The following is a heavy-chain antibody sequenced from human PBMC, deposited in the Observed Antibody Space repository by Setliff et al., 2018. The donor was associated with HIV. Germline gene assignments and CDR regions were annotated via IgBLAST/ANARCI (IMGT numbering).Heavy chain of an antibody. D-gene: IGHD3-22*01. V-gene: IGHV3-49*04. Sequence: GGSLRLSCTASGFTFGDYAMSWVRQAPGKGLEWVGFMRSKTYGGTTGYAASVKARFTISRDDSKSIAYLQMNSLKTEDTAVYYCTTDVPTYYYDYIPADYWGQGTLVTVSS. CDR3: TTDVPTYYYDYIPADY. J-gene: IGHJ4*02. CDR1: GFTFGDYA. CDR2: MRSKTYGGTT.